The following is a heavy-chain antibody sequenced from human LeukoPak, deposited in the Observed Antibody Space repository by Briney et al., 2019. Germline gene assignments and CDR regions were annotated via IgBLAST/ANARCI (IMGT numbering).Heavy chain of an antibody. CDR3: ASSEATTTPPPYGMDV. CDR2: IYYTGST. V-gene: IGHV4-31*03. CDR1: GGSISSGGYY. D-gene: IGHD5-12*01. Sequence: SSETLSLTCTVSGGSISSGGYYWSWIRQHPEKGLEWIGYIYYTGSTFYNPSHKSRVIISVDTSKNQFSLRLSSVTVADTAVYYCASSEATTTPPPYGMDVWGQGTTVTVSS. J-gene: IGHJ6*02.